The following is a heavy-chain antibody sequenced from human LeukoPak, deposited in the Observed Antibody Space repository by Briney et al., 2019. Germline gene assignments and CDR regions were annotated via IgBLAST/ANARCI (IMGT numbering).Heavy chain of an antibody. Sequence: PSETLSLTCTVSGGSISSSSYYWGWIRQPPGKGLEWIGSIYCSGSTYYNPSLTSRVTISVDTSKNQFSPRLSSVTVADTAVYYCAGPNWNLFDYWGQGTLVTVSS. J-gene: IGHJ4*02. CDR1: GGSISSSSYY. CDR3: AGPNWNLFDY. V-gene: IGHV4-39*01. CDR2: IYCSGST. D-gene: IGHD1-20*01.